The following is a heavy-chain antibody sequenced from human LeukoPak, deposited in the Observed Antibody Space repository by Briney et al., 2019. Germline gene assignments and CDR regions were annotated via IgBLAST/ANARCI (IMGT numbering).Heavy chain of an antibody. J-gene: IGHJ3*02. CDR2: IYYNGNT. D-gene: IGHD3-22*01. CDR1: GASISNSY. CDR3: VRGNYDNRGYSNAFDI. V-gene: IGHV4-59*01. Sequence: PSGTLSLTCTVSGASISNSYWSWIRQPPGKRLEWIGFIYYNGNTNSNPSLKSRVTISVDTSKNQFSLKLSSVTAADTAVYYCVRGNYDNRGYSNAFDIWGQGAMVTVSS.